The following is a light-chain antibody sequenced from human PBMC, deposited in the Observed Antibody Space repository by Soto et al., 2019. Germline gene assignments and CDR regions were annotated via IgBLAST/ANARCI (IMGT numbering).Light chain of an antibody. Sequence: EIVMTQSPDTLSVSPGERATLSCRASQSVGSKLAWYQQRPGQAPRLLIYGASTRAAGVTARFSGSGSGTEFTLTISSLQSEDSAVYYCQQYNNWPPGTFGQGTKLEIK. J-gene: IGKJ2*01. V-gene: IGKV3-15*01. CDR3: QQYNNWPPGT. CDR1: QSVGSK. CDR2: GAS.